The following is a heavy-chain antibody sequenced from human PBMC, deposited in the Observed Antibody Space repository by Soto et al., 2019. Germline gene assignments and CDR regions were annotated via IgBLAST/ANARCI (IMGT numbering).Heavy chain of an antibody. D-gene: IGHD6-13*01. Sequence: SETLSLPCTVSGGSISSGGYYWSWIRQHPGKGLEWIGYIYYSGSTYFNPSLTSRVTISVDTSKNQFSLKLSSVTAADTAVYYCASTDAAAGSYRFDSWGQGTLGTVAS. J-gene: IGHJ5*01. CDR1: GGSISSGGYY. V-gene: IGHV4-31*03. CDR3: ASTDAAAGSYRFDS. CDR2: IYYSGST.